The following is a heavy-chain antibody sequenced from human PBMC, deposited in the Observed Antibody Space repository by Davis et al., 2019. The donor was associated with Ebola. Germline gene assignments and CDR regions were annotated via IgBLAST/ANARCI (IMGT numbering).Heavy chain of an antibody. V-gene: IGHV4-39*01. D-gene: IGHD1-26*01. J-gene: IGHJ5*02. CDR3: ARQPRAYRNWFDP. Sequence: SETLSLTCTVSGGSISSGGYYWSWIRQHPGKGLEWIGYIYYSGSTYYNPSLKSRVTISVDTSKNQFSLKLSSVTAADTAVYYCARQPRAYRNWFDPWGQGTLVTVSS. CDR1: GGSISSGGYY. CDR2: IYYSGST.